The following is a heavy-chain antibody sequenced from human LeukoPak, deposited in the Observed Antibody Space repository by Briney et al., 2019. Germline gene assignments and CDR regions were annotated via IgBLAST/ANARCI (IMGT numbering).Heavy chain of an antibody. CDR1: GYTFTSYA. Sequence: ASVKVSCKASGYTFTSYAIHWVRQAPGQRLEWMGWITAGNGNAKYSRKFQSRVTITRDTSASTAYMELSSLTSEDTALYYCARDSQEGAFDYWGQGTLVTVSS. V-gene: IGHV1-3*01. J-gene: IGHJ4*02. CDR2: ITAGNGNA. CDR3: ARDSQEGAFDY.